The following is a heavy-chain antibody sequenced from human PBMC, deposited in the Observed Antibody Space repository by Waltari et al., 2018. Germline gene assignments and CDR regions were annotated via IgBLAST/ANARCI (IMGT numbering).Heavy chain of an antibody. J-gene: IGHJ6*02. CDR2: IWYDGSNK. Sequence: QVQLVESGGGVVQPGRSLRLSCAASGFTFSSYGMHWVRQAPGKGLGWVAVIWYDGSNKYYADSVKGRFTISRDNSKNTLYLQMNSLRAEDTAVYYCARAGLYDFWSGYPYGMDVWGQGTTVTVSS. V-gene: IGHV3-33*01. CDR1: GFTFSSYG. CDR3: ARAGLYDFWSGYPYGMDV. D-gene: IGHD3-3*01.